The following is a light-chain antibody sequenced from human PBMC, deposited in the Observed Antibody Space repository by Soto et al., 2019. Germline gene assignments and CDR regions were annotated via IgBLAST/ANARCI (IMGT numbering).Light chain of an antibody. CDR3: SSYTTSNTL. J-gene: IGLJ2*01. Sequence: QSALTQPASVSGSPGQSITISCTGTSSDVGVYNSVSWYQQRPGKAPKLMIYDVTNRPSGVSNRFSGSKSGNTASLTISGLQAEDEADYYCSSYTTSNTLFGGGTKLTVL. CDR1: SSDVGVYNS. CDR2: DVT. V-gene: IGLV2-14*01.